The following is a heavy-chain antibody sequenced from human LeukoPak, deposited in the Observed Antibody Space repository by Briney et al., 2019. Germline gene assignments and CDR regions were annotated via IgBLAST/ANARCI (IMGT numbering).Heavy chain of an antibody. V-gene: IGHV5-51*01. CDR3: ARLIDTAMGPLDY. CDR2: IYPGDSDT. D-gene: IGHD5-18*01. Sequence: GESLKISCKGSGYSFTNYWIGWVRQMPGKGLEWMGIIYPGDSDTRYSPSFQGQVTVSADKSISSAYLQWSGLKTSDTAMYYCARLIDTAMGPLDYWGQGTLVTVSS. CDR1: GYSFTNYW. J-gene: IGHJ4*02.